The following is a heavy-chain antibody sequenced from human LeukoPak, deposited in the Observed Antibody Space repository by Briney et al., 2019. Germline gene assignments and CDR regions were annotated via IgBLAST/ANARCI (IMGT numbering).Heavy chain of an antibody. CDR3: AKDRKHYYYGMDV. CDR2: ISYDGSNK. D-gene: IGHD1-14*01. J-gene: IGHJ6*02. V-gene: IGHV3-30*18. CDR1: GFTFSSYW. Sequence: GGSLRLSCAASGFTFSSYWMNWARQAPGKGLEWVAVISYDGSNKYYADSVKGRFTISRDNSKNTLYLQMNSQRVEDTAVYYCAKDRKHYYYGMDVWGQGTTVTVSS.